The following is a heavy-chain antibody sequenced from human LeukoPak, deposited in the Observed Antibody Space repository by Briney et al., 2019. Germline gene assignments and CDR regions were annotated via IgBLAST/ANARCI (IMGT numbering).Heavy chain of an antibody. V-gene: IGHV3-30-3*01. CDR3: AWNYYSSGTYIPYYYGMDV. D-gene: IGHD3-10*01. CDR2: ISYDGSNK. CDR1: GFTFSSYT. J-gene: IGHJ6*02. Sequence: GGSLRLSCAASGFTFSSYTMHWVRQAPGKGLEWVAVISYDGSNKYYTDSVKGRFTISRDNSKNTLYLQMNSLRAEDTAVYYCAWNYYSSGTYIPYYYGMDVWGQGTTVTVSS.